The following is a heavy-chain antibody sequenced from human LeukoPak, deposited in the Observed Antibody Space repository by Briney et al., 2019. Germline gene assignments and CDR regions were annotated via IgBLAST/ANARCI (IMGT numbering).Heavy chain of an antibody. D-gene: IGHD1-1*01. CDR3: GKDRDDELAFDI. CDR1: GFTFSSYS. J-gene: IGHJ3*02. Sequence: SGGSLRLSCAASGFTFSSYSMNWVRQAPGKGLEWVSSISSSSSYMYYADSVKGRFTISRDNSKNKLYLQMNSLRPEDTAVYYCGKDRDDELAFDIWGQGTMVTVSS. V-gene: IGHV3-21*01. CDR2: ISSSSSYM.